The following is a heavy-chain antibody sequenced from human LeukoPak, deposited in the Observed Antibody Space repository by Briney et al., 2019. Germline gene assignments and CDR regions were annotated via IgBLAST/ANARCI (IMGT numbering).Heavy chain of an antibody. CDR2: IHTDQTIQ. J-gene: IGHJ5*01. CDR3: GYYNSGSYSTPDS. V-gene: IGHV3-30*02. CDR1: GFTFSSYG. D-gene: IGHD3-10*01. Sequence: TGGSLRLSCAASGFTFSSYGMHWVRQAPGKGLEGVAYIHTDQTIQYYADSVKGRFTISRDNSKNTLYLQMKTLRSEDTAVYYCGYYNSGSYSTPDSWGQGTQVTVSS.